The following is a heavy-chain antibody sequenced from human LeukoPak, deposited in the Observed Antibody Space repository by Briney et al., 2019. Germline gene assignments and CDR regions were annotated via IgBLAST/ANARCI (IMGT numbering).Heavy chain of an antibody. V-gene: IGHV1-2*02. Sequence: ASVKVSCKASGYTFTDYYVHWVRQAPGQGLEWMGWINPNSGGTSYAQKFQGRVTMTRDTSISTAYMELSRLRSDDTAVYYCAREYYDILTGSSFRSYFDYWGQGTLVTVSS. CDR3: AREYYDILTGSSFRSYFDY. J-gene: IGHJ4*02. CDR2: INPNSGGT. CDR1: GYTFTDYY. D-gene: IGHD3-9*01.